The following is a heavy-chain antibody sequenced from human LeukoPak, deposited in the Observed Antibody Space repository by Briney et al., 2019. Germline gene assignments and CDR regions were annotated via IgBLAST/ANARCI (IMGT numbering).Heavy chain of an antibody. CDR2: IYYSGST. J-gene: IGHJ4*02. D-gene: IGHD5-18*01. CDR3: ASTVGTAMVNY. V-gene: IGHV4-39*01. CDR1: GGSLSSSSYY. Sequence: SETLSLTCTVSGGSLSSSSYYWGWIRQPPGTGLEWLGSIYYSGSTYYNPSLKSRVTISVDTSKNQFSLKLSSVTAADTAVYYCASTVGTAMVNYWGQGTLVTVSS.